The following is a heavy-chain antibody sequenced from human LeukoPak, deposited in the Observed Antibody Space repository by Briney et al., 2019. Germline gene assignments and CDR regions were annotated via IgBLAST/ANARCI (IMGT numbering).Heavy chain of an antibody. CDR3: AREFGSSGYYYYYYMDV. Sequence: GGSLRLSCAASGFTFSDYWMSWVRQAPGKGLEWVANIKQDGSERYYVDSVKGRFTISRDNAKNSLYLQMNSLRAEDTAVYYCAREFGSSGYYYYYYMDVWGKGTTVTVSS. D-gene: IGHD3-22*01. V-gene: IGHV3-7*01. J-gene: IGHJ6*03. CDR2: IKQDGSER. CDR1: GFTFSDYW.